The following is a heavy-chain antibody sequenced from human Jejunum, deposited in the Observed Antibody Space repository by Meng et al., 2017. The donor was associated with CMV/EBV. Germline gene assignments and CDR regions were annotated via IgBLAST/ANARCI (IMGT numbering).Heavy chain of an antibody. D-gene: IGHD3-10*01. Sequence: SCPASAFTFDHSCLPWFRLVPGKGLLWVSRLNKAGSPTVYADSVKGRFTISRDNAKNTLSLQISSLRAEDTAVYYCVTGELFFDYWGQGTLVTVSS. V-gene: IGHV3-74*01. CDR1: AFTFDHSC. CDR3: VTGELFFDY. CDR2: LNKAGSPT. J-gene: IGHJ4*02.